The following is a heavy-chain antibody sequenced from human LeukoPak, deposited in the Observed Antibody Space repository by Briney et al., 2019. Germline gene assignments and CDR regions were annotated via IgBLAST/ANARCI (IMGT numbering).Heavy chain of an antibody. V-gene: IGHV3-30*02. CDR1: GFTFSSYG. D-gene: IGHD6-6*01. CDR2: IRYDGSNK. J-gene: IGHJ5*02. Sequence: GGSLRLSCAASGFTFSSYGMHWVRQAPGKGLEWVAFIRYDGSNKYYADSVKGRFTISRDNSKNTLYLQMNSLRAEDTALYYCAKDHPTQMKLVENNWFDRWGEGTLVTVSS. CDR3: AKDHPTQMKLVENNWFDR.